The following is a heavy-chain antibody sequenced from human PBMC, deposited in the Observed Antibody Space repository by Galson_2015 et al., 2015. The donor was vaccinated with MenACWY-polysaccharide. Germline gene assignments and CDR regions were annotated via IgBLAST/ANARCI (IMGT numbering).Heavy chain of an antibody. J-gene: IGHJ6*01. CDR2: INPNSGAT. Sequence: SVKVSCKASGYTFTGYYMNWVRQAPGQGLEWMGWINPNSGATNYAQKFQGRVTMTRDKSISTAYMELSRLRSDDTAVYYCARSYSSNWASFYSVMDFWGQRTTVTVSS. V-gene: IGHV1-2*02. CDR3: ARSYSSNWASFYSVMDF. D-gene: IGHD6-13*01. CDR1: GYTFTGYY.